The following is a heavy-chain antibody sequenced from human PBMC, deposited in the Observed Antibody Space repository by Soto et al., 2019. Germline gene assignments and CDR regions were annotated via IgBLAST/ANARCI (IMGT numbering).Heavy chain of an antibody. CDR3: AKDGCADGYFGNWLDP. CDR1: GGTFSNYA. Sequence: QVQLVQSGAEVKKPGSSVKVSCKASGGTFSNYAITWVRQAPGQGLEWVGRIIPIFGTTNVAQKFQGRVTITADESTTTANMELSGLRSYDTAVYYCAKDGCADGYFGNWLDPWGQGTLVTVSS. V-gene: IGHV1-69*15. D-gene: IGHD5-12*01. CDR2: IIPIFGTT. J-gene: IGHJ5*02.